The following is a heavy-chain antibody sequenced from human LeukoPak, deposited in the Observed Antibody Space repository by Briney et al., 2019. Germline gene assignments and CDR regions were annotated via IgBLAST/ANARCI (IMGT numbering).Heavy chain of an antibody. D-gene: IGHD1-26*01. Sequence: PSGTLSLTCTVSGGSISSYYWSWIRQPPGKGLEWIGSIYYSGSTYYNPSPKSRVTISVDTSKNQFSLKLSSVTAADTAVYYCARDLVGGYNFDYWGQGTLVTVSS. CDR2: IYYSGST. J-gene: IGHJ4*02. V-gene: IGHV4-59*12. CDR1: GGSISSYY. CDR3: ARDLVGGYNFDY.